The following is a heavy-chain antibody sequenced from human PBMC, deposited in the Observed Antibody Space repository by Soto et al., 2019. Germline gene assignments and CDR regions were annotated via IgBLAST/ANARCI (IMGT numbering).Heavy chain of an antibody. CDR3: ARVGREWLGEGGFDY. Sequence: QVQLVESGGGVVQPGRSLRLSCAASGFTFSSYAMHWVRQAPGKGLEWVAVISYDGSNKYYADSVKGRFTISRDNSKNTLYLQMNSLRAEDTAVYYCARVGREWLGEGGFDYWGQGTLVTVSS. D-gene: IGHD6-19*01. V-gene: IGHV3-30-3*01. CDR1: GFTFSSYA. CDR2: ISYDGSNK. J-gene: IGHJ4*02.